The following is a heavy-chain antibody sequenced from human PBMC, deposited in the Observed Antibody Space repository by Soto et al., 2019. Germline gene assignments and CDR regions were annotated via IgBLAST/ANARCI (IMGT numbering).Heavy chain of an antibody. Sequence: ASVKVSCKASGYSFTAHYLHWVRQAPGKGLEWMGGFDPEDGETIYAQKFQGRVTMTEDTSTDTAYMELSSLRSEDTAVYYCATDLIAAAGMVRGDGWFDPWGQGTLVTVSS. CDR1: GYSFTAHY. D-gene: IGHD6-13*01. J-gene: IGHJ5*02. CDR2: FDPEDGET. V-gene: IGHV1-24*01. CDR3: ATDLIAAAGMVRGDGWFDP.